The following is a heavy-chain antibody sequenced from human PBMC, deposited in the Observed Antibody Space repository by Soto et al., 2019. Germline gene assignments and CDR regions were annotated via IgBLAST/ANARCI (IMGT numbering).Heavy chain of an antibody. CDR1: GGTFISYT. V-gene: IGHV1-69*02. CDR2: IIPILGIA. D-gene: IGHD3-10*01. J-gene: IGHJ5*02. Sequence: SVKVSCKASGGTFISYTISWVRQAPGQGLEWMGRIIPILGIANYAQKFQGRVTITADKSTSTAYMELSSLRSEDTAVYYCARGKYGSGSYYNEWFDPWGQGTLVTVSS. CDR3: ARGKYGSGSYYNEWFDP.